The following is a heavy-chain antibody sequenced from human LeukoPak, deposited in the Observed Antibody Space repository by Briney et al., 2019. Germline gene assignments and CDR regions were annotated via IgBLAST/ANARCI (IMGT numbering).Heavy chain of an antibody. Sequence: AGGSLGLSCAASGFTFSSSAMSWVRQVPGKGLEWVASINPDGKKKYSADSVKGRFTISRDNAENSPYLQMNSLRVEDTAFYYCARDLAYSRLDYWGQGMLVTVSS. CDR3: ARDLAYSRLDY. D-gene: IGHD5-18*01. V-gene: IGHV3-7*01. J-gene: IGHJ4*02. CDR1: GFTFSSSA. CDR2: INPDGKKK.